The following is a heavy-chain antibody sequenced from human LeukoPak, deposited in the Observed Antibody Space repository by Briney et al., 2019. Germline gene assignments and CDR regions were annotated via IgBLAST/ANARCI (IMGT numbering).Heavy chain of an antibody. J-gene: IGHJ4*02. CDR3: ARGDSYDFWSGYWGLFDY. D-gene: IGHD3-3*01. V-gene: IGHV3-30*02. Sequence: GGSLRLSCAASGFTFSSYGMHWVRQAPGKGLEWVAIIRYDRSNKYYADSVKGRFTISRDNSKNTLYLQMNSLRAEDTAVYYCARGDSYDFWSGYWGLFDYWGQGTLVTVSS. CDR2: IRYDRSNK. CDR1: GFTFSSYG.